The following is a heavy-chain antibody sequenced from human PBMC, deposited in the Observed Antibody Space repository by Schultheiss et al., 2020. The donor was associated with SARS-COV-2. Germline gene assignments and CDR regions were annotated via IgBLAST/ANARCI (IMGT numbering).Heavy chain of an antibody. CDR1: GFTFSGSA. CDR3: ARGSYYYDSSGYYQPFDY. V-gene: IGHV3-73*01. J-gene: IGHJ4*02. D-gene: IGHD3-22*01. Sequence: GGSLRLSCAASGFTFSGSAMHWVRQASGKGLEWVGRIRSKANSYATAYAASVKGRFTISRDDSKNTAYLQMNSLKTEDTAVYYCARGSYYYDSSGYYQPFDYWGQGTLVTVAS. CDR2: IRSKANSYAT.